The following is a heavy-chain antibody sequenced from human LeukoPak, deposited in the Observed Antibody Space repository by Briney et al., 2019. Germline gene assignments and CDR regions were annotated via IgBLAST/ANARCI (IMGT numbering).Heavy chain of an antibody. CDR2: IYPGDSDT. V-gene: IGHV5-51*01. Sequence: GESLKISCKGSGYSFTTYWIGWVRQMPGKGLELMGIIYPGDSDTRYSPSFQGQVTISADKSISTAYLQWSSLKASDTAMYYCARNRCSVGNCYYYYAMDVWGQGTTVTASS. CDR3: ARNRCSVGNCYYYYAMDV. D-gene: IGHD2-15*01. J-gene: IGHJ6*02. CDR1: GYSFTTYW.